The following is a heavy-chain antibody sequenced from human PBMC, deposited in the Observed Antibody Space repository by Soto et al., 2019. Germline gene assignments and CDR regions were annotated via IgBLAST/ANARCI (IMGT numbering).Heavy chain of an antibody. V-gene: IGHV3-20*04. CDR2: FNWNGESI. Sequence: GGSLRLSCAASGFTFDDYGMSWVRQTPGKGLEWVSSFNWNGESIGYADSVKGRFTISRDNAKNSLYLQMNSLRAEDTAFYYCARGGAYDTSGYPFDFWGQGTLVTVSS. J-gene: IGHJ4*02. CDR1: GFTFDDYG. CDR3: ARGGAYDTSGYPFDF. D-gene: IGHD3-22*01.